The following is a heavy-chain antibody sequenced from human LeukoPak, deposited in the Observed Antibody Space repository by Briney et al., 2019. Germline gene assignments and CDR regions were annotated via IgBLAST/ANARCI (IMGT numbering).Heavy chain of an antibody. J-gene: IGHJ4*02. CDR2: ITVSGTTT. V-gene: IGHV3-23*01. CDR3: AKDRNYYGSGSLRDY. CDR1: GFTFPTFA. Sequence: GSLRLSCAASGFTFPTFAMTWVRQAPGKGLEWVASITVSGTTTYIADSVKGRFTISRDNSKNTVYLQMNSLRAEDTAVYYCAKDRNYYGSGSLRDYWGQGTLVTVSS. D-gene: IGHD3-10*01.